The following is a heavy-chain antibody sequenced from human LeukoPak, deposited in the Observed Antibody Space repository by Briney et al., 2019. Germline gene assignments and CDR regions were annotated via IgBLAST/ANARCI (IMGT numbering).Heavy chain of an antibody. CDR3: AREGVGTYDFWSGYPD. D-gene: IGHD3-3*01. J-gene: IGHJ4*02. CDR2: ISAYNGNT. V-gene: IGHV1-18*01. Sequence: ASVKVSCKASGYTFTSYGISWVRQAPGQGLEWMGWISAYNGNTNYAQKLQGRVTMTTDTSTSTAYMELRSLRSDDTAVYYCAREGVGTYDFWSGYPDWGQGTLVTVSS. CDR1: GYTFTSYG.